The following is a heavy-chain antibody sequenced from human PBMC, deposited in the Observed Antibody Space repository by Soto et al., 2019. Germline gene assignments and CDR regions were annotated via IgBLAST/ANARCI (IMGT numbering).Heavy chain of an antibody. J-gene: IGHJ6*03. V-gene: IGHV3-33*01. Sequence: QVQLVESGGGVVQPGGSLRLSCAASEFTFSRHGMHWVRQAPGKGLQWVGVIWSDGSNERYADSVKGRFTISRDNSQNTRYLQMNSRRAEDTAVYYCARERTFRENTHTYMAGWGTGITVTVSS. CDR2: IWSDGSNE. CDR3: ARERTFRENTHTYMAG. CDR1: EFTFSRHG. D-gene: IGHD3-16*01.